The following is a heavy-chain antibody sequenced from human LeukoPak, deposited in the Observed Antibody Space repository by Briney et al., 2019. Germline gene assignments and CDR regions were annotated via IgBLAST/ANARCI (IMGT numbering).Heavy chain of an antibody. Sequence: ASVKVSCKASGGTFSSYAISWVRQAPGQGLEWMGWISAGNGNTKYSQNFQGRVTFISNTSATTAFMELSSLRSEDAAVYYCARDSGSGNNAYWGQGTLVTVSS. D-gene: IGHD1-26*01. J-gene: IGHJ4*02. CDR3: ARDSGSGNNAY. V-gene: IGHV1-3*01. CDR1: GGTFSSYA. CDR2: ISAGNGNT.